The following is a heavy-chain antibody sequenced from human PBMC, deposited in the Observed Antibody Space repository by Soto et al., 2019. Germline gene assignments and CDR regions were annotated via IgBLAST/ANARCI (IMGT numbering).Heavy chain of an antibody. V-gene: IGHV3-74*01. D-gene: IGHD2-8*01. CDR2: INSDGSST. CDR3: ARENGSPNWFDP. J-gene: IGHJ5*02. Sequence: GGSLRLSCAASGFTFSSHWMHWVRQAPGKGLVWVSRINSDGSSTSYADSVKGRFTISRDNAKNTLYLQMNSLRAEDTAVYYCARENGSPNWFDPWGQGTLVTVSS. CDR1: GFTFSSHW.